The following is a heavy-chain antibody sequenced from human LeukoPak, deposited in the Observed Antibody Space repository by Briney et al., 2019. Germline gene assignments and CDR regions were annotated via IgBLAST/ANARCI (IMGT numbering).Heavy chain of an antibody. D-gene: IGHD3-3*01. CDR1: GGSFSGYY. V-gene: IGHV4-34*01. J-gene: IGHJ5*02. CDR2: INHSGST. Sequence: PSETLSLTCAVYGGSFSGYYWSWIRQPPGKGLERIGEINHSGSTNYNPSLKSRVTISVDTSKNQFSLKLSSVTAADTAVYYCARGLVLRFLEWLLNYNWFDPWGQGTLVTVSS. CDR3: ARGLVLRFLEWLLNYNWFDP.